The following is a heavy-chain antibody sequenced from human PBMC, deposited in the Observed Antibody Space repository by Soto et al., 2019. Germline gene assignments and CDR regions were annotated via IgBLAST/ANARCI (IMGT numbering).Heavy chain of an antibody. D-gene: IGHD5-12*01. J-gene: IGHJ6*02. CDR3: ARGPIVDIVATIMPPTYYYGMDV. Sequence: SVKVSCKASGGTFSSYAISWVRQAPGQGLEWMGGIIPIFGTANYAQKFQGRVTITADKSTSTAYMELSSLRSGDTAVYYCARGPIVDIVATIMPPTYYYGMDVWGQGTTVTVSS. V-gene: IGHV1-69*06. CDR2: IIPIFGTA. CDR1: GGTFSSYA.